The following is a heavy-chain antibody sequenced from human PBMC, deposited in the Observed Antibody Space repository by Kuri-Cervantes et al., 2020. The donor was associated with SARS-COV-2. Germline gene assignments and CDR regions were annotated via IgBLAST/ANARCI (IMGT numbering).Heavy chain of an antibody. Sequence: GGSLRLSCAASGFTFSSYGMHWVRQAPGKGLEYVSAISSNGGSTYYADSVKGRFTISRDNSKNTLYLQMSSLRAEDTAVYYCVKGYCSSTSYYRGGYWGQGTLVTVSS. CDR3: VKGYCSSTSYYRGGY. D-gene: IGHD2-2*02. V-gene: IGHV3-64D*08. J-gene: IGHJ4*02. CDR1: GFTFSSYG. CDR2: ISSNGGST.